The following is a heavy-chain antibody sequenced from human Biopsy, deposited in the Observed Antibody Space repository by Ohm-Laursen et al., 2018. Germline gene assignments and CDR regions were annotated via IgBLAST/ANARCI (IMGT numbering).Heavy chain of an antibody. J-gene: IGHJ4*02. Sequence: GASVKVSCKASGYTFTSYEINWVRQATGQGLEWMGWMNPNSGNTGYAQKFRGRVTMTRNTSISTAYMEVSSLRSEDTAVYYCARGRNPVWFGEDLDYWGQGTPVTVSS. CDR3: ARGRNPVWFGEDLDY. CDR1: GYTFTSYE. V-gene: IGHV1-8*01. CDR2: MNPNSGNT. D-gene: IGHD3-10*01.